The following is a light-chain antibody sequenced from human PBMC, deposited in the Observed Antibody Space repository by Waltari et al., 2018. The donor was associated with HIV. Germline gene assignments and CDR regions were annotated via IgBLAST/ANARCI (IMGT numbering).Light chain of an antibody. CDR2: GAS. Sequence: EIEMTQSPATLSLSPGERATLSCRASQSVSSNLAWYQQKPGQAPRLLIYGASTRATGIPARFSGSGSGTEFTLTISSLQSEDFAVYYCQQYNNWPPDTFGQGTRLEIK. CDR3: QQYNNWPPDT. V-gene: IGKV3-15*01. CDR1: QSVSSN. J-gene: IGKJ5*01.